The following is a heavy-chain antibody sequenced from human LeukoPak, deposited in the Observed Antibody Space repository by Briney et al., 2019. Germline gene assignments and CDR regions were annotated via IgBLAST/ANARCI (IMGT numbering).Heavy chain of an antibody. J-gene: IGHJ5*02. CDR2: IYHSGYT. CDR3: AREFLLNSLGTTVTINWFDP. D-gene: IGHD4-17*01. V-gene: IGHV4-38-2*02. Sequence: KPSETLSLTCAVSGYSISSGYYWGWIRQPPGKGLEWIGSIYHSGYTYYNPSLKSRVTISVDTSKNQFSLKLSSVTAADTAVYYCAREFLLNSLGTTVTINWFDPWGQGTLVTVSS. CDR1: GYSISSGYY.